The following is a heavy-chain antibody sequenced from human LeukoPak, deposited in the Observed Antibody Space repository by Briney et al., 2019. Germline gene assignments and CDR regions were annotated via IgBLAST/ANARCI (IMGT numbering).Heavy chain of an antibody. D-gene: IGHD3-10*01. J-gene: IGHJ4*02. CDR2: IKQDGSEK. CDR1: GFTFSSYS. V-gene: IGHV3-7*03. Sequence: GGSLRLSCAASGFTFSSYSMNWVRQAPGKGLEWVANIKQDGSEKYYVDSVKGRFTISRDNAKNSLYLQMNSLRAEDTAVYYCANLWSADYWGQGTLVTVSS. CDR3: ANLWSADY.